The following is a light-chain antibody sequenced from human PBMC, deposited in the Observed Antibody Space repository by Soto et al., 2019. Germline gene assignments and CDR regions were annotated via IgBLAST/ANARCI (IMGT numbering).Light chain of an antibody. CDR1: QSAHSY. Sequence: IVMTQSPATLSVSPGERATLSCRASQSAHSYLGWYQQKAGQAPRLLIYGVSTRATGIPARFSGSGSGTDFTLTISRLEPEDLSVYYCQHFGSSRGTCGQGTKVDIK. CDR2: GVS. V-gene: IGKV3-20*01. J-gene: IGKJ1*01. CDR3: QHFGSSRGT.